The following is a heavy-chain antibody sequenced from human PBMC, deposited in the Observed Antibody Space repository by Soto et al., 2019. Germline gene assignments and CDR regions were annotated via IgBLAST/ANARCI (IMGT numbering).Heavy chain of an antibody. Sequence: EASVKVSCKASGYTFTNYYMHWVRQAPGQGLEWMGIINPSGGSTSYPQKFQGRVTMTIDTSTSTVYMELSSLRSEDTAVYYCARPTSSGSGWPHTFGYWGQGTLVTVSS. CDR3: ARPTSSGSGWPHTFGY. D-gene: IGHD6-19*01. V-gene: IGHV1-46*03. CDR2: INPSGGST. CDR1: GYTFTNYY. J-gene: IGHJ4*02.